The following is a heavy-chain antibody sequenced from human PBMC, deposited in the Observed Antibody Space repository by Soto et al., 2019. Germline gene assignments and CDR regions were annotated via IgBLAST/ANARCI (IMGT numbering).Heavy chain of an antibody. CDR2: IYYSGST. J-gene: IGHJ4*02. CDR3: ARDSDYGDCHED. Sequence: QVQLQESGPGLVKPSQTLSLTCTVSGGSIISGGYYWSWIRQHTGTGLEWIGYIYYSGSTYYNPSLKSRVTISVDTSKNQFSLKLSSVTAADTAVYYCARDSDYGDCHEDSGQGTLVTVS. CDR1: GGSIISGGYY. D-gene: IGHD4-17*01. V-gene: IGHV4-31*03.